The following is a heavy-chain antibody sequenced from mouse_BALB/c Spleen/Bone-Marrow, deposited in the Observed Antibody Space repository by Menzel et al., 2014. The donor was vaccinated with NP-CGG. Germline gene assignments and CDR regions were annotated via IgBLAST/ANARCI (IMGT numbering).Heavy chain of an antibody. J-gene: IGHJ2*01. V-gene: IGHV3-8*02. CDR2: ISYSGNT. D-gene: IGHD2-3*01. CDR3: ATYDGYCFDY. Sequence: EVKLVESGPSLVKPSQPLSLPCSVTGDSITSGYWNWIRKFPGNKLEYMGYISYSGNTYYNPSLKSRISITRDTSKNQYYLQLNSVTTEDTATYYCATYDGYCFDYWGQGTTPTVSS. CDR1: GDSITSGY.